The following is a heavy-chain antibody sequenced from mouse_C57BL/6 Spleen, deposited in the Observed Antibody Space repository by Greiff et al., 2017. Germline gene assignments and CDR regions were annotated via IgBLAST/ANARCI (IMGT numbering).Heavy chain of an antibody. D-gene: IGHD4-1*01. CDR3: ARGDINWVYYFDY. CDR1: GYTFTSYW. CDR2: IDPSDSYT. V-gene: IGHV1-69*01. Sequence: QVQLQQSGAELVMPGASVKLSCKASGYTFTSYWMHWVKQRPGQGLEWIGEIDPSDSYTNSNQKFKGKSTLTVDKSSSTAYMQLSSLTSDDSAVDYCARGDINWVYYFDYWGQGTTLTVSS. J-gene: IGHJ2*01.